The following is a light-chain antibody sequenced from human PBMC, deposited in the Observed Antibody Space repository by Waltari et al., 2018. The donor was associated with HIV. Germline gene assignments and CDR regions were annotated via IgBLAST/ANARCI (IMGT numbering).Light chain of an antibody. CDR3: QAWDSSTVV. CDR1: KLGDKY. CDR2: QDS. J-gene: IGLJ2*01. Sequence: SYDLTQPPSVSVSPGQTASITCSGDKLGDKYACWYQQKPGQSPVLVIFQDSKRPSGIPGRFSGSNSGNKATLTISGTQAMDEADYYCQAWDSSTVVFGGGTKLTVL. V-gene: IGLV3-1*01.